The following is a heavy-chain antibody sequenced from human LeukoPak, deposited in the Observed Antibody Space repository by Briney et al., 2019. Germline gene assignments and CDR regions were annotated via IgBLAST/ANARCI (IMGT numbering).Heavy chain of an antibody. J-gene: IGHJ4*02. V-gene: IGHV3-23*01. CDR3: AKAGIGVVGSFDY. CDR1: GFTFSSYA. D-gene: IGHD6-19*01. Sequence: GGSLRLSCAASGFTFSSYAMSWVRQAPGKGLEWVSASRGSGASTYEADSAKGSVTMSTANSKTRLYLQMNSLRDEDTALYYCAKAGIGVVGSFDYWGQGTLVTVSS. CDR2: SRGSGAST.